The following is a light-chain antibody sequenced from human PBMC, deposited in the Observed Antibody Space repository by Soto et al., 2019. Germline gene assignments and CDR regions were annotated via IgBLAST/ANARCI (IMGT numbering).Light chain of an antibody. CDR2: DAS. CDR3: QQFET. CDR1: QNVGRW. J-gene: IGKJ1*01. V-gene: IGKV1-5*01. Sequence: DIQMTQSPSTLSASVGDRVTITCRASQNVGRWLAWYQQKPGKAPKLLIYDASSLETGVPSRFSGSGSGTEFTLTISSLQPDDFATYYCQQFETFGQGTKVDIK.